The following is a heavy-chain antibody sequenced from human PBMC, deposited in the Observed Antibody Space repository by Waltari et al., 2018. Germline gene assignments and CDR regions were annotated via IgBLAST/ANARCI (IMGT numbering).Heavy chain of an antibody. V-gene: IGHV3-21*01. J-gene: IGHJ6*02. CDR1: GFTFSSYS. CDR2: ISSSSSYI. CDR3: AREGEWLFYYYYGMDV. Sequence: EVQLVESGGGLVKPGGSLRLSCAASGFTFSSYSMNWVRQAPGKGLEWASSISSSSSYIYYADSVKGRFTIARDNAKNSLYLQMNSLRAEDTAVYYCAREGEWLFYYYYGMDVWGQGTTVTVSS. D-gene: IGHD6-19*01.